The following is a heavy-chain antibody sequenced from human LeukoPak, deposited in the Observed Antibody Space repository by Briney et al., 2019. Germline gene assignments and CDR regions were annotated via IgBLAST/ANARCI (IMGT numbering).Heavy chain of an antibody. V-gene: IGHV4-59*08. CDR1: GGSISSYY. J-gene: IGHJ6*02. Sequence: PSETLSLTCTVSGGSISSYYWSWIRQPPGKGLEWIGYIYYSGSTNYNPSLKSRVTISVDTSKNQFSLKLSSVTAADTAVCYCARLGYYYYGMDVWGQGTTVTVSS. CDR3: ARLGYYYYGMDV. CDR2: IYYSGST.